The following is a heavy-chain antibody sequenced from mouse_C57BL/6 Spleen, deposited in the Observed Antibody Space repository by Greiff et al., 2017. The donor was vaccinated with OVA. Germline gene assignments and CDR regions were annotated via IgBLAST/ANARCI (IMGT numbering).Heavy chain of an antibody. Sequence: QVQLQQPGAELVRPGSSVKLSCKASGYTFTSYWMDWVKQRPGQGLEWIGNIYPSDSETHYNQKFKDKATLTVDKSSSTAYMQLSSLTSEDSAVYYCAREALTGYFDFWGTGTTVTVSS. J-gene: IGHJ1*03. CDR1: GYTFTSYW. CDR2: IYPSDSET. V-gene: IGHV1-61*01. CDR3: AREALTGYFDF.